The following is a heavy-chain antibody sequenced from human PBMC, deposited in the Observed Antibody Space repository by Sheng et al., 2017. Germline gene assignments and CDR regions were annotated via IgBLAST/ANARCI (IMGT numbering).Heavy chain of an antibody. CDR1: GYTFTTYA. V-gene: IGHV1-18*01. CDR2: TSGYNGNT. Sequence: QVQLVQSGAEVKKPGVSVKVSCRASGYTFTTYAITWVRQAPGQGLEWMGWTSGYNGNTNYAQKLQGRVTMTTDTSTSTAYMELRSLRSDDTAVYYCARGDYPYFDYWGQGTLVTVSS. J-gene: IGHJ4*02. CDR3: ARGDYPYFDY. D-gene: IGHD4-17*01.